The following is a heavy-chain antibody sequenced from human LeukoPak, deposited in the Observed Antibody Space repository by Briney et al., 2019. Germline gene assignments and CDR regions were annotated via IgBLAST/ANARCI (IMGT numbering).Heavy chain of an antibody. V-gene: IGHV6-1*01. Sequence: SQTLSLTSDISGDSVSSNSAAWNWLTQSPSRGLEWLGRTYYRSQWFHDYAVSVKGRITINPETSKNPFSLQLNSVTPEDTAVYYCAEGMGIFDSWGQETLVTVSS. CDR2: TYYRSQWFH. J-gene: IGHJ4*02. CDR1: GDSVSSNSAA. CDR3: AEGMGIFDS. D-gene: IGHD7-27*01.